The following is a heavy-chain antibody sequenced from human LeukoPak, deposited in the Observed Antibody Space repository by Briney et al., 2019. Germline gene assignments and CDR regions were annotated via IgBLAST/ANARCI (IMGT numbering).Heavy chain of an antibody. CDR3: ARDIVVVPAAPYYYYYMDV. Sequence: SQTLSLTCAISGDSVSSNSAAWNWIRQSPSRGLEWLGRTYYRSKWYNDYAVSVKSRITINPDTPKNQFSLQLNSVTPEDTAVYYCARDIVVVPAAPYYYYYMDVWGKGTTVTVSS. D-gene: IGHD2-2*01. V-gene: IGHV6-1*01. J-gene: IGHJ6*03. CDR2: TYYRSKWYN. CDR1: GDSVSSNSAA.